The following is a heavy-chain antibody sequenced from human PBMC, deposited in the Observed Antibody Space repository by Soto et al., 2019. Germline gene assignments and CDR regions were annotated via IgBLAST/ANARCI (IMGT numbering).Heavy chain of an antibody. D-gene: IGHD1-26*01. CDR2: IIPTFGTP. CDR1: GGTFSSHG. J-gene: IGHJ4*02. CDR3: ASDRSAQYLDF. V-gene: IGHV1-69*06. Sequence: QVQLVQSGTVVQRRGSSVKVSCQASGGTFSSHGMAWVRQAPGQGLEWMGGIIPTFGTPTYAPKFQGRVTNTADNTTNTADMDLSSLTSEDTGVYYCASDRSAQYLDFWGQGILITVSS.